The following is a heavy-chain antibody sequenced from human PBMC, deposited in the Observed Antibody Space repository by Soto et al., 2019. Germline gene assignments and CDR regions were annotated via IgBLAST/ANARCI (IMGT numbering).Heavy chain of an antibody. V-gene: IGHV3-21*01. D-gene: IGHD2-2*02. J-gene: IGHJ6*02. CDR3: ARDESGFCSSTSCYNIGYYYYGMDV. CDR1: GFTFSSYS. Sequence: EVQLVESGGGLVKPGGSLRLSCAASGFTFSSYSMNWVRQAPGKGLEWVSSISSSSSYIYYADSVKGRLTISRDNAKNSLYLQMNSLRAEDTAVYYCARDESGFCSSTSCYNIGYYYYGMDVWGQGTTVTVSS. CDR2: ISSSSSYI.